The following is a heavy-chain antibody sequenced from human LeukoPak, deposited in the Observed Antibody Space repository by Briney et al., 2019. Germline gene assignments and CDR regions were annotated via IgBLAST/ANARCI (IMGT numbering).Heavy chain of an antibody. J-gene: IGHJ4*02. D-gene: IGHD6-19*01. V-gene: IGHV3-21*01. Sequence: GGSLTLSCAASGFTFSSYSMNWLRQATGKGLEWVSSISSSSSYIYYADSVKGRFTISRDNAKNSLYLQMNSLRAEDTAVYYCERDRGAVAGPYFDYWGQGTLVTVSS. CDR3: ERDRGAVAGPYFDY. CDR1: GFTFSSYS. CDR2: ISSSSSYI.